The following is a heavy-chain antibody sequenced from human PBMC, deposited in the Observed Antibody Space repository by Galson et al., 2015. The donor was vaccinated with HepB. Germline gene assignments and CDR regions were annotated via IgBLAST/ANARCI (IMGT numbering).Heavy chain of an antibody. J-gene: IGHJ5*02. Sequence: LRLSCAASGFPVSSNYMSWVRQAPGKGLEWVSVIYSGGSTYYADSVKGRFTISRDNSKNTLYLQMNSLRAEDTAVYYCARDGSGSPTWDFWFDPWGQGTLVTVSS. CDR1: GFPVSSNY. CDR3: ARDGSGSPTWDFWFDP. D-gene: IGHD3-10*01. CDR2: IYSGGST. V-gene: IGHV3-66*02.